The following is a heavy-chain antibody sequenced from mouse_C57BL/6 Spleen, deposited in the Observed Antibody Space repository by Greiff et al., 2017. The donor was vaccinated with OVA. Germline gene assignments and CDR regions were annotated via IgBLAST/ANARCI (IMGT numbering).Heavy chain of an antibody. J-gene: IGHJ1*03. CDR2: ISYDGSN. D-gene: IGHD2-4*01. CDR3: ARENDYDASYWYFDV. CDR1: GYSITSGYY. Sequence: EVKLVESGPGLVKPSQSLSLTCSVTGYSITSGYYWNWIRQFPGNKLEWMGYISYDGSNNYNPSLKNRISITRDTSKNQFFLKLNSVTTEDTATYYCARENDYDASYWYFDVWGTGTTVTVSS. V-gene: IGHV3-6*01.